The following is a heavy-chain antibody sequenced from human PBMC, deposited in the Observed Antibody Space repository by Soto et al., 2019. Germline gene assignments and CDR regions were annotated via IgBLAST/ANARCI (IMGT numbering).Heavy chain of an antibody. CDR3: ARRERYYGSPGWFDP. CDR1: GGSIFSHL. CDR2: VSHSGST. J-gene: IGHJ5*02. Sequence: SETLSLTCTVSGGSIFSHLWSWIRQPPGKGLEWIGYVSHSGSTTHNPSLKSRVTITVDTAKNQFSLNLRSVTAADTAMYFCARRERYYGSPGWFDPWGPGTLVTVSS. V-gene: IGHV4-59*08. D-gene: IGHD3-10*01.